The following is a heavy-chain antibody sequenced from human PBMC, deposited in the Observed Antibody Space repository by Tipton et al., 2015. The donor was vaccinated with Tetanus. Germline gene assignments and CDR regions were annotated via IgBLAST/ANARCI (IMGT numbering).Heavy chain of an antibody. CDR2: IKQDGSEK. D-gene: IGHD3-3*01. CDR3: ARDLRFYQVDY. J-gene: IGHJ4*02. CDR1: GFTFSSYW. Sequence: SLRLSCAASGFTFSSYWMSWVRQAPGKGLEWVANIKQDGSEKYYVDSVKGRFTISRDNAKNSLYLQMNSLRAEDTAVYYWARDLRFYQVDYWGQGTLVTVSS. V-gene: IGHV3-7*01.